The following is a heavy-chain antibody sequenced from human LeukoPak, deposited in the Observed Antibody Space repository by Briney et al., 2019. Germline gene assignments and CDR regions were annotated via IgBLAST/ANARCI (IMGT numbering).Heavy chain of an antibody. CDR2: ISGSGGST. D-gene: IGHD3-10*01. J-gene: IGHJ6*03. CDR1: GFTFRFYG. Sequence: GGTLRLSCAASGFTFRFYGMSWVRQAPGKGLEWVSAISGSGGSTYYADSVKGRFTISRDNSKNTLYLQMNSLRAEDTAVYYCAKSPADYYGSGSRYYYYYMDVWGKGTTVTISS. CDR3: AKSPADYYGSGSRYYYYYMDV. V-gene: IGHV3-23*01.